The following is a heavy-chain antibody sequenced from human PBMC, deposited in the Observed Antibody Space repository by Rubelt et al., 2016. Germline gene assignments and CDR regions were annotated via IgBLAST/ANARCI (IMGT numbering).Heavy chain of an antibody. Sequence: QVQLQQWGAGLLKPSETLSLSCAVYGGSFSGYYWSWIRQPPGKGLEWIGEINHRGSTNYTPYLKSRVPISVDTSKKHVSLKLRSVTAAETALYYCARLGPGSTSHAFDIWGQGTMVTVSS. V-gene: IGHV4-34*01. D-gene: IGHD3-10*01. J-gene: IGHJ3*02. CDR3: ARLGPGSTSHAFDI. CDR2: INHRGST. CDR1: GGSFSGYY.